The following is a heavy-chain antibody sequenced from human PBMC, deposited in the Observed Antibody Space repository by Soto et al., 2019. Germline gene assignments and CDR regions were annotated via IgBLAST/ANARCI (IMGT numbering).Heavy chain of an antibody. Sequence: GGSLRLSCAASGFTFSGYAMHWVRQAPGKGLEWVAFIWYDGSNKYYIDSVKGRFTISRDNSKNTLYLQMNSLKDEDTGVYYCARDHEGFDHWGQGTLVTVSS. CDR2: IWYDGSNK. CDR3: ARDHEGFDH. V-gene: IGHV3-33*01. CDR1: GFTFSGYA. J-gene: IGHJ4*02.